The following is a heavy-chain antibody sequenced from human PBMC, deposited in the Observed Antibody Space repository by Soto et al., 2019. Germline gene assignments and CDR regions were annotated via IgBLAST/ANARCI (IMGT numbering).Heavy chain of an antibody. CDR1: GFTFSSYA. CDR2: ISSNGGST. D-gene: IGHD3-10*01. Sequence: PGGSLRLSCSASGFTFSSYAMHWVRQAPGKGLEYVSAISSNGGSTYYADSVKGRFTISRDNSKNTLYLQMSSLRAEDTAVYYCVKDYVWSNYYGSGSYYTAPFDYWGQGTLVTVSS. V-gene: IGHV3-64D*08. CDR3: VKDYVWSNYYGSGSYYTAPFDY. J-gene: IGHJ4*02.